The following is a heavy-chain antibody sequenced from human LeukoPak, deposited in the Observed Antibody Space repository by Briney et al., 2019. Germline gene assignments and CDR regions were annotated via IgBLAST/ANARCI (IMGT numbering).Heavy chain of an antibody. Sequence: GGSLRLACAASGLTVSTNYISWVRQVPGKGLEWVSLIYSSGSTYYADSVKGRFTISRDHSKNTLYLQMNSLTAEDTAVYYCARTSLSGDGYKVGYFDYWGEGTLVTVSS. CDR2: IYSSGST. D-gene: IGHD5-24*01. V-gene: IGHV3-53*01. CDR1: GLTVSTNY. CDR3: ARTSLSGDGYKVGYFDY. J-gene: IGHJ4*02.